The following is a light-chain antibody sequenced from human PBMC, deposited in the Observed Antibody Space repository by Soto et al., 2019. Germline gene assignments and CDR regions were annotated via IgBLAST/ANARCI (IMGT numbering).Light chain of an antibody. V-gene: IGKV1D-12*01. Sequence: DIQMTQSPSYVSASVGDRVTITCQASQGISRSLAWYQQKPGKAPRLLIYAASSLQSGVPSRFSGSGFGTDFTLTISSLQPEDFVVYYCQQADTFPITFGQGTRLEI. J-gene: IGKJ5*01. CDR1: QGISRS. CDR2: AAS. CDR3: QQADTFPIT.